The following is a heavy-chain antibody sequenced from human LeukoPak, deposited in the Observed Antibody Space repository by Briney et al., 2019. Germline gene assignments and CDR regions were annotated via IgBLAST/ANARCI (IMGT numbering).Heavy chain of an antibody. Sequence: PGESLKISCKGSGYSFTSYWIGWVRQMPGKGLEWMGIIYPGDSDTRYSPSFQGQVTISADKSISTAYLQWSSLKASDTAMYYCAREDVDCGGDCYPFDYWGQGTLVTVSS. J-gene: IGHJ4*02. CDR2: IYPGDSDT. V-gene: IGHV5-51*03. CDR3: AREDVDCGGDCYPFDY. CDR1: GYSFTSYW. D-gene: IGHD2-21*02.